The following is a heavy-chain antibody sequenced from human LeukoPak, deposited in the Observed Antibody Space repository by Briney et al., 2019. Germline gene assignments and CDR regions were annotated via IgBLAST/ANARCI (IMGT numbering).Heavy chain of an antibody. Sequence: ASVKVSCKASGGTFSSYAISWVRQAPGQGLEWMGRIIPILGITNYAQKFRDRVTITADKSTSTAYMELSSLRSEDTAVYYCARDDEGHWGQGTLVTVSS. CDR1: GGTFSSYA. CDR2: IIPILGIT. J-gene: IGHJ4*02. CDR3: ARDDEGH. V-gene: IGHV1-69*04.